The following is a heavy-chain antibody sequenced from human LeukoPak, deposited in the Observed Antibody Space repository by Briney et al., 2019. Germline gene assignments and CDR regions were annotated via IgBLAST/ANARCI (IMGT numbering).Heavy chain of an antibody. V-gene: IGHV3-48*04. CDR3: ARVQTYYDFWSGYPYFDY. Sequence: GGSLRLSCAASGFTFSTSSMNWVRQAPGRGLEWVSYITRSSTTTHYADSVKGRFTIPRDNAKNSLYLQMNSLRAEDTAVYYCARVQTYYDFWSGYPYFDYWGQGTLVTVSS. CDR1: GFTFSTSS. J-gene: IGHJ4*02. CDR2: ITRSSTTT. D-gene: IGHD3-3*01.